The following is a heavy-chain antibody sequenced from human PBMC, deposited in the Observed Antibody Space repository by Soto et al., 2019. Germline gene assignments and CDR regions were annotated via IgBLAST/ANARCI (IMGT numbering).Heavy chain of an antibody. V-gene: IGHV4-31*03. J-gene: IGHJ4*02. CDR1: GGSISSGGYF. D-gene: IGHD3-22*01. CDR2: IFYSGTT. CDR3: ARAVYYYDSSGYYFDY. Sequence: SETLSLTCTVSGGSISSGGYFWSWIRQPPGKGLEWIGNIFYSGTTYYNPSLKSRVTISVDTSKNQFSLKLSSVTAADTAVYYCARAVYYYDSSGYYFDYWGQGTLVTVSS.